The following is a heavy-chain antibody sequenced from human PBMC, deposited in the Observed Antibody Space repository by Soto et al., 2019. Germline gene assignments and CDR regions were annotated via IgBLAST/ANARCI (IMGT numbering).Heavy chain of an antibody. CDR3: ARVNDYFNAFDI. D-gene: IGHD1-1*01. Sequence: PGGSLRLSCAASGFTFSSYWMHWVRQAPGKGLVWVSRINSDGSSTSYADSAKGRFTISRDNAKNTLYLQMNSLRAEDTAVYYCARVNDYFNAFDIWGQGTMVTVSS. J-gene: IGHJ3*02. V-gene: IGHV3-74*01. CDR1: GFTFSSYW. CDR2: INSDGSST.